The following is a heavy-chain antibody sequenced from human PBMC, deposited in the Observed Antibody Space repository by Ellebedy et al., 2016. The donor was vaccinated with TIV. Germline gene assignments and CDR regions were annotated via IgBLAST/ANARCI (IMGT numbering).Heavy chain of an antibody. CDR3: ARGLLTAAGLHFDY. D-gene: IGHD2-21*02. CDR1: GYSLTAKA. V-gene: IGHV7-4-1*02. Sequence: AASVKVSCKASGYSLTAKALNWVRQAPGQGLEWMGWINTDTGNPTYAQGFTGRFVFSLDTSVDTAYLQINSLEAEDTAVYYCARGLLTAAGLHFDYWGQGTLVTVSS. CDR2: INTDTGNP. J-gene: IGHJ4*02.